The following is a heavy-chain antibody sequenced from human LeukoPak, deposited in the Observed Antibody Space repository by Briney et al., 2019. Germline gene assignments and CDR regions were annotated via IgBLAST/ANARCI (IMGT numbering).Heavy chain of an antibody. CDR3: ARDRIRSAVAGNWYFDL. V-gene: IGHV4-59*01. J-gene: IGHJ2*01. CDR1: GGSISSYY. Sequence: SETLSLTCTVSGGSISSYYWSWIRQPPGKGLEWIGYIYYSGSTNYNPSLKSRVTISVDTSKNQFSLKLSSVTAADTAVYYCARDRIRSAVAGNWYFDLWGRGPLVTVSS. CDR2: IYYSGST. D-gene: IGHD6-19*01.